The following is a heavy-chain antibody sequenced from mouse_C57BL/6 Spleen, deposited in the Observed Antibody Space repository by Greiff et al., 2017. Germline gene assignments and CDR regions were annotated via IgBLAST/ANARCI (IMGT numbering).Heavy chain of an antibody. Sequence: QVQLQQPGAELVMPGASVKLSCKASGYTFTSYWMHWVKQRPGQGLEWIGEIDPSDSYTNYNQKFKGKSTLTVDKSSSPAYMQLSSLTSEDSAVYYCARCYGNTEYFDYWGQGTTLTVSS. CDR2: IDPSDSYT. J-gene: IGHJ2*01. D-gene: IGHD2-1*01. V-gene: IGHV1-69*01. CDR3: ARCYGNTEYFDY. CDR1: GYTFTSYW.